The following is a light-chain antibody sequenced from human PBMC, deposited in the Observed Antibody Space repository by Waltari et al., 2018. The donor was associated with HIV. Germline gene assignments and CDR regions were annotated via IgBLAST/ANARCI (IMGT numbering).Light chain of an antibody. CDR3: SSHAVISTYV. Sequence: QSALTQPRSVSGSPGQSVTISCTGTSIDVGNYDFVSWYQQHPGKAPKLIIFNVTKRPAGVPDRFSGSKSGNTASLTISGLQADDEADYFCSSHAVISTYVFGVGTTVTVL. V-gene: IGLV2-11*01. CDR2: NVT. J-gene: IGLJ1*01. CDR1: SIDVGNYDF.